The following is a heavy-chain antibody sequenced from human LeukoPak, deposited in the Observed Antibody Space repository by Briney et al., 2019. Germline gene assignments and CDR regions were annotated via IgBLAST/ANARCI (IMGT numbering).Heavy chain of an antibody. CDR2: IKRDGSEI. CDR1: GFTFSMYW. D-gene: IGHD2-15*01. J-gene: IGHJ4*02. CDR3: NSGGSPF. Sequence: GGSLRLSCAASGFTFSMYWMNWVRQAPGKGLEWVASIKRDGSEIYYVDSVKGRFAISRDNAKNSVYLQMNSLRGDDTGVYYCNSGGSPFRGPGTLVTVSS. V-gene: IGHV3-7*02.